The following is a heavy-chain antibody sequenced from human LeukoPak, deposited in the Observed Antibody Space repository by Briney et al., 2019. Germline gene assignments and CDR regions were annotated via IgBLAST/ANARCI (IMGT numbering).Heavy chain of an antibody. V-gene: IGHV3-66*01. CDR3: ARDQGELPPASDAFDI. CDR2: IYSGGST. D-gene: IGHD1-26*01. J-gene: IGHJ3*02. Sequence: GGSLRLSCAASGFTVSSNYMSWVRQAPGKGLEWVSVIYSGGSTYYADSVKGRFTISRDNSKNTLYLQMNSLRAEDTAVYYCARDQGELPPASDAFDIWGQGTMVTVSS. CDR1: GFTVSSNY.